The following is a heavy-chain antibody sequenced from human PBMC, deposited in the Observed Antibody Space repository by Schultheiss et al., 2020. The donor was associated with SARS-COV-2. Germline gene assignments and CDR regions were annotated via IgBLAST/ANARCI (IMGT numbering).Heavy chain of an antibody. D-gene: IGHD2-21*01. Sequence: SCAASGFTFSSYAMSWVRQAPGKGLEWVSAISGSGGSTYYADSVKGRFTISRDNSKNTLYLQMNSLRAEDTAVYYCAKDPGGYSALFFDYWGQGTLVTVSS. J-gene: IGHJ4*02. CDR1: GFTFSSYA. V-gene: IGHV3-23*01. CDR2: ISGSGGST. CDR3: AKDPGGYSALFFDY.